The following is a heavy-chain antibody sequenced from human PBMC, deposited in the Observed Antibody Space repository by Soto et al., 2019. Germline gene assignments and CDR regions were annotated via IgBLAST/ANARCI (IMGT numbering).Heavy chain of an antibody. CDR3: ASTIRLEQQLAGLWKYIAYNYFAY. J-gene: IGHJ4*02. V-gene: IGHV4-30-4*01. CDR1: GGSISSGDYY. Sequence: SETLSLTCTVSGGSISSGDYYWSWIRQPPGKGLEWIGYIYYSGSTYYNPSLKSRVTISVDTSKNQFSLKLSSVTAADTAVYYCASTIRLEQQLAGLWKYIAYNYFAYWGQGTLVPVSS. D-gene: IGHD6-13*01. CDR2: IYYSGST.